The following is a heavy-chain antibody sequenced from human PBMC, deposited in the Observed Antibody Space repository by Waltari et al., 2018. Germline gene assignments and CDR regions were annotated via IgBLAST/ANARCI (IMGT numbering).Heavy chain of an antibody. V-gene: IGHV3-48*03. J-gene: IGHJ4*02. Sequence: DVQLVESGGSLVQPRGSLRLSCAASGFSFSSYGGNWVRQAPGKGLEWPAFIGPNGSTIHYADSARVRFTISRDNAERSVSLHMKDLRVEDTGVYYCARNQDVGDGDGLDHWGRGTLVTVST. CDR2: IGPNGSTI. D-gene: IGHD3-10*01. CDR1: GFSFSSYG. CDR3: ARNQDVGDGDGLDH.